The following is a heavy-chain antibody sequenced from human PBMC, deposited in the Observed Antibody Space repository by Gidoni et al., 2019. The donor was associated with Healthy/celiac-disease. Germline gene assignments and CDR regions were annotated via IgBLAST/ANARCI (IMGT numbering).Heavy chain of an antibody. Sequence: QVQLVESGGGVVQPGRSLRLSCAASGFTFSRYAMHWVRQAPGKGLEWVAVISYDGSNKYYADSVKGRFTISRDNSKNTLYLQMNSLRAEDTAVYYCARDHLPIAGRTSCYWGWCLPDYWGQGTLVTVSS. J-gene: IGHJ4*02. V-gene: IGHV3-30-3*01. CDR2: ISYDGSNK. D-gene: IGHD2-2*01. CDR1: GFTFSRYA. CDR3: ARDHLPIAGRTSCYWGWCLPDY.